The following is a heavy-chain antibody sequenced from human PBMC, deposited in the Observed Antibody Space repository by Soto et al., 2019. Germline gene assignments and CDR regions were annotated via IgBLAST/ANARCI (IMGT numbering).Heavy chain of an antibody. J-gene: IGHJ4*02. CDR3: ARKTITSGFYLYYFDS. CDR1: GGSISSSSYY. D-gene: IGHD3-22*01. V-gene: IGHV4-39*07. Sequence: SETLSLTCTVSGGSISSSSYYWDWIRQPPGKGLQWIGNIYYSGSTYYNPSLKSRVTISVDTSKNQFSLKLTSVTAADTAVYYCARKTITSGFYLYYFDSWGQGTLVTVSS. CDR2: IYYSGST.